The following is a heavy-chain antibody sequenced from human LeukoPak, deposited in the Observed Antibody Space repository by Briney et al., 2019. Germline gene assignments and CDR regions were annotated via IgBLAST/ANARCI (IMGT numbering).Heavy chain of an antibody. CDR3: ARVLHKRNYDSSDYYGY. Sequence: GGSLRLSCAASGFTFSTYSMNWVRQAPGKGLEWVSSISSSSSYIHYADSMKGRFTISRDNAKNSLYLQMNSLRAEDTAVYYCARVLHKRNYDSSDYYGYWGQGTLVTVSS. V-gene: IGHV3-21*01. D-gene: IGHD3-22*01. J-gene: IGHJ4*02. CDR1: GFTFSTYS. CDR2: ISSSSSYI.